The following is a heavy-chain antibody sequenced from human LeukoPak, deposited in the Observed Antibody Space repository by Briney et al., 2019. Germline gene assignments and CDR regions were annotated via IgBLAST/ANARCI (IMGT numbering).Heavy chain of an antibody. CDR1: GFTFNNYG. CDR2: ISRDGGDT. D-gene: IGHD3-22*01. Sequence: PGGSLRLSCAASGFTFNNYGMSWVRQAPGRGLEWVSAISRDGGDTFYADSVKGRFTISRDNSKNTVYLQMNSLRAEDTALYYCAKLGHTSGYYARHSDYWGQETLVTVSS. V-gene: IGHV3-23*01. J-gene: IGHJ4*02. CDR3: AKLGHTSGYYARHSDY.